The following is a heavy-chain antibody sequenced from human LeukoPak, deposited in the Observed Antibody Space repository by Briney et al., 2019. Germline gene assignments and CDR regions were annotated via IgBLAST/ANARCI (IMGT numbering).Heavy chain of an antibody. V-gene: IGHV3-23*01. D-gene: IGHD3-16*01. CDR1: GFTFSNFA. CDR2: ISGSGGSR. J-gene: IGHJ6*03. CDR3: AKGVDASGIYNYFYMDV. Sequence: GGSLRLSCAASGFTFSNFAMTWVRQAPGKGLEWVSSISGSGGSRYYVDSVKGRFTISRDKSKNTLYLQMNNLRAEDTAVYYCAKGVDASGIYNYFYMDVWGKGTTVSVSS.